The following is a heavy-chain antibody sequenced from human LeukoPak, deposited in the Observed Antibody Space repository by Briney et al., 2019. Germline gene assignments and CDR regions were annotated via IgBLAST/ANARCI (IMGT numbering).Heavy chain of an antibody. V-gene: IGHV3-15*01. D-gene: IGHD6-19*01. CDR1: GFTFSNAW. Sequence: PGGSLRLSCAASGFTFSNAWMSWVRQAPGKGLEWVGRIKSKTDGGTTDYAAPVKGRFTISRDDSKNTLYLQMNSLKTEDTAVYYCSLRLGAVAGTLYDYWGQGTLVTVSS. J-gene: IGHJ4*02. CDR3: SLRLGAVAGTLYDY. CDR2: IKSKTDGGTT.